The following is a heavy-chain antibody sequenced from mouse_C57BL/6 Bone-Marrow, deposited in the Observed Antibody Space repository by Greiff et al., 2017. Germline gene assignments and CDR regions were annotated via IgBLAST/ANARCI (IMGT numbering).Heavy chain of an antibody. Sequence: VQLQQSGAELASPAASVSLSCYVSGYTFTDHIMNWVKKTPGQGLEWIGRFFPVSGATNYNPKFMGKATFSVAPSSSTVFMLLNILTSEDPAIYYCTLATGLLCFDSWGQGTTLTVSS. J-gene: IGHJ2*01. D-gene: IGHD1-1*01. CDR1: GYTFTDHI. V-gene: IGHV1-11*01. CDR3: TLATGLLCFDS. CDR2: FFPVSGAT.